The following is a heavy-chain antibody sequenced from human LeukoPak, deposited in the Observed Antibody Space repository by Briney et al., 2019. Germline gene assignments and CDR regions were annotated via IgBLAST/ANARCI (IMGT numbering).Heavy chain of an antibody. V-gene: IGHV3-21*01. J-gene: IGHJ4*02. CDR1: GFXFSTYT. Sequence: PGGSLRLSCAASGFXFSTYTIHWVRQAPGKGLEWVSAITSSSAYIYYTDSVKGRVTISRDNAKKSLYLQMNSLRAEDTAVYYCARDYGGNSDYWGQGTLVTVSS. D-gene: IGHD4-23*01. CDR3: ARDYGGNSDY. CDR2: ITSSSAYI.